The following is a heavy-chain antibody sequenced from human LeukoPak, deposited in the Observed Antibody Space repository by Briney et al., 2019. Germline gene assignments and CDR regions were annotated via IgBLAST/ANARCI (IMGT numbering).Heavy chain of an antibody. D-gene: IGHD3-22*01. CDR3: ARENPSGYYNRPIDY. CDR2: IYYSGSI. CDR1: GASISSYY. V-gene: IGHV4-59*01. J-gene: IGHJ4*02. Sequence: PETLSLTCTVSGASISSYYWSWIRQPPGKGLEWIGDIYYSGSIKYNPSPKSRVTMSVDTSKNQFSLKLSSVTAADTAIYYCARENPSGYYNRPIDYWGQGTLVTVSS.